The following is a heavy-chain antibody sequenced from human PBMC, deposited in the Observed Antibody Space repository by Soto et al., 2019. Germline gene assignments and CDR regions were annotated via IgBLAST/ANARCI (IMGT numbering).Heavy chain of an antibody. J-gene: IGHJ5*02. D-gene: IGHD5-12*01. CDR2: IYPDDSDT. CDR1: GYRFTDYW. Sequence: GEALKISCKGSGYRFTDYWIAWMRQMPGKGLEWMVIIYPDDSDTRYSPSFQGQVTISADKSINTAYLQWSSLEASDTAMYYCARFLRGFANWCDPWGPGTLVTVSS. CDR3: ARFLRGFANWCDP. V-gene: IGHV5-51*01.